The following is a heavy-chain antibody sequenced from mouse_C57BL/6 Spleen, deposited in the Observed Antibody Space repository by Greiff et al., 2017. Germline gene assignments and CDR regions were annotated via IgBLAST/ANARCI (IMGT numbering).Heavy chain of an antibody. V-gene: IGHV5-16*01. Sequence: EVKLVESEGGLVQPGSSMKLSCTASGFTFSDYYMAWVRQVPEKGLEWVANINYDGSSTYYLDSLKSRFIISRDNAKNILYLHMSRLKSERTATYYCAREGSYYGSSYDYWGQGATLTVSS. D-gene: IGHD1-1*01. CDR3: AREGSYYGSSYDY. CDR1: GFTFSDYY. CDR2: INYDGSST. J-gene: IGHJ2*01.